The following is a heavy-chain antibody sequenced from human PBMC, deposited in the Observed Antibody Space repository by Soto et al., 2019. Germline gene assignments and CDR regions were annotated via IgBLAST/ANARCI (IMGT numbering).Heavy chain of an antibody. J-gene: IGHJ6*02. CDR2: IDPSDSYT. CDR3: TSHGASYSSSLHGMDV. CDR1: GYSFTSYW. V-gene: IGHV5-10-1*01. D-gene: IGHD6-13*01. Sequence: GESLKISCKGSGYSFTSYWISWVRQMPGKGLEWMGRIDPSDSYTNYSPSFQGHVTISADKSISIAYLQWSRLKASDTAMYYCTSHGASYSSSLHGMDVWGQEATVTVSS.